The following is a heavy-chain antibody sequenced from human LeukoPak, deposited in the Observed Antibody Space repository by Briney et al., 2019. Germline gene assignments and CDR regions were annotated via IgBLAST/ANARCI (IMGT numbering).Heavy chain of an antibody. Sequence: GGSLRLSCGASGFIFRNYWMNWVRQAPGKGLEWVANIKADGSKKQYVDAVKGRFTISRDNAKNLLYLEMNSLRAEDTAVYYCTRTGYSSNSLDYWGQGTLVTVSS. D-gene: IGHD6-19*01. J-gene: IGHJ4*02. V-gene: IGHV3-7*03. CDR3: TRTGYSSNSLDY. CDR1: GFIFRNYW. CDR2: IKADGSKK.